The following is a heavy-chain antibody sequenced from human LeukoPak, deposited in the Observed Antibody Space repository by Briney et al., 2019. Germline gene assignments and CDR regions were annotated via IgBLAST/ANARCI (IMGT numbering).Heavy chain of an antibody. CDR2: IIPIFGTA. Sequence: GASVKVSCKASGYTFSSYAISWVRQAPGQGLEWMGRIIPIFGTANYAQKFQGRVTITTDESTSTAYMELSSLRSEDTAVYYCASLPGDIVVVTASRNSNNWFDPWGQGTLVTVPS. CDR1: GYTFSSYA. J-gene: IGHJ5*02. V-gene: IGHV1-69*05. D-gene: IGHD2-21*02. CDR3: ASLPGDIVVVTASRNSNNWFDP.